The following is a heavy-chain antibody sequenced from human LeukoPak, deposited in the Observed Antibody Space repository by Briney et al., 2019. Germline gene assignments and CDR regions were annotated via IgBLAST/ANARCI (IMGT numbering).Heavy chain of an antibody. CDR2: ISTSGSII. V-gene: IGHV3-48*01. Sequence: GGSLRLSCAASGFTFSSYSMNWVRQAPGKGLEWVSHISTSGSIIHYADSVEGRFTISRDNSKDTLYLQMNSLRPEDTAVYYCARDPRGPTGYDHSGRDSFDYWGQGTLVTVSS. CDR3: ARDPRGPTGYDHSGRDSFDY. CDR1: GFTFSSYS. J-gene: IGHJ4*02. D-gene: IGHD3-22*01.